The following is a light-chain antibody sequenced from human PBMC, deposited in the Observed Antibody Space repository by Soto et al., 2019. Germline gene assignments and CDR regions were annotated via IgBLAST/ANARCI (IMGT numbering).Light chain of an antibody. CDR2: AAS. V-gene: IGKV1-39*01. CDR3: QQSYSTPQT. J-gene: IGKJ1*01. CDR1: QSISSY. Sequence: DIQMIQSPSSLSASVGGRAPITWRASQSISSYLNWYQQKPGKAPKLLIYAASSLQSGVPSRFSGSGSGTDFTLTISILQPEDFATYDCQQSYSTPQTFGQGTKVDIK.